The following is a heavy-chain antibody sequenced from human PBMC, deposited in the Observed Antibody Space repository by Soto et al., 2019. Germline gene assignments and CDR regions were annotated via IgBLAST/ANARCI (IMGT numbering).Heavy chain of an antibody. V-gene: IGHV2-5*01. D-gene: IGHD3-3*01. J-gene: IGHJ4*02. CDR2: IYWNDDK. CDR1: GFSLSTSGVG. CDR3: AHMGLPDFWSGYQQTYFDY. Sequence: QITLKESGPTLVKPTQTLTLTCTFSGFSLSTSGVGVGWIRQPPGKALEWLALIYWNDDKRYSPSLKSRLTITKDTSKNQVVLTMTNMDPVDTATYYCAHMGLPDFWSGYQQTYFDYWGQGTLVTVSS.